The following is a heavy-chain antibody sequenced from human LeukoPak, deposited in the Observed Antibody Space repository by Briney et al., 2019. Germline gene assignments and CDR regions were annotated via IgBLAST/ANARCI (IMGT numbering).Heavy chain of an antibody. V-gene: IGHV4-34*01. D-gene: IGHD4-17*01. CDR2: INHSGST. Sequence: SETLSLTCAVYGGSFSGYYWSWIRQPPGKGLEWIGEINHSGSTNYNPSLKSRVTISVDTSKNQFSLKLSSVTAADTAVYYCARSLHDYGDYSLGYYFDYWGQGTLVTVSS. J-gene: IGHJ4*02. CDR3: ARSLHDYGDYSLGYYFDY. CDR1: GGSFSGYY.